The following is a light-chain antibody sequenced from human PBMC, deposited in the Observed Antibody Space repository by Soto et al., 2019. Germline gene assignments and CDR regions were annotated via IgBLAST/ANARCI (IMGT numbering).Light chain of an antibody. Sequence: DIQMTQSPSTLSTSVGDRVTITCRASQNSNNWLAWYHQKPGKAPRLLIYDAFSLESGVPSRFSGTGSGTEFTLTISSLQPDDLATYFCQHYHTLPYTFGQGTKLEIK. J-gene: IGKJ2*01. V-gene: IGKV1-5*01. CDR2: DAF. CDR3: QHYHTLPYT. CDR1: QNSNNW.